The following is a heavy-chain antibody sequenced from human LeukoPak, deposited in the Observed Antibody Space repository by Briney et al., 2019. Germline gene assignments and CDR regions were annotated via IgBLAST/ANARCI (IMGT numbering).Heavy chain of an antibody. D-gene: IGHD2-15*01. V-gene: IGHV3-23*01. CDR2: ISGSGGST. Sequence: GGSLRLSCAASGFTFSSHAMSWVRQAPGKGLEWVSAISGSGGSTYYADSVKGRFTISRDNSKNTLCLQMNSLRAEDTAVYYCAGVVAATGYFDYWGQGTLVTVSS. J-gene: IGHJ4*02. CDR3: AGVVAATGYFDY. CDR1: GFTFSSHA.